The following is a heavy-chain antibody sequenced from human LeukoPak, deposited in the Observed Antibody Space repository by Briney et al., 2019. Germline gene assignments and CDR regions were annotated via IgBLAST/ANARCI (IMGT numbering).Heavy chain of an antibody. V-gene: IGHV3-48*03. Sequence: GGSLRLSCAASGFTLSDYEMNWVRQAPGKGLEWLSYISSGGYTADYADSVKGRFTISRDNAKNSVYLQMHSLRAEDTGLYYCARSKRDIVATIGYWGQGTLVAVSS. J-gene: IGHJ4*02. D-gene: IGHD5-12*01. CDR3: ARSKRDIVATIGY. CDR1: GFTLSDYE. CDR2: ISSGGYTA.